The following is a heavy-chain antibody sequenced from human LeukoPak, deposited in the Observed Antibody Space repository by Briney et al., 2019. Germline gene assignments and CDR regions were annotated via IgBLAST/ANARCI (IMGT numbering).Heavy chain of an antibody. CDR3: ARGHYGSGSYYNLDWFDP. D-gene: IGHD3-10*01. J-gene: IGHJ5*02. CDR2: INHSGST. Sequence: SETLSLTCAVYGGSFSGYYWSWIRQPPGKGLEWIGEINHSGSTNYNPSLKSRVTISVDTSKNQFSLKLSSVTAANTAVYYCARGHYGSGSYYNLDWFDPWGQGTLVTVSS. CDR1: GGSFSGYY. V-gene: IGHV4-34*01.